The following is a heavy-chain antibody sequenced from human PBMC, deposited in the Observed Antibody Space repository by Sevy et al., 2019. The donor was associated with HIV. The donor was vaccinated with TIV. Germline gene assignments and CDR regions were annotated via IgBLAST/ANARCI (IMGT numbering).Heavy chain of an antibody. CDR2: MTSSGSYI. CDR1: GFTFSTST. Sequence: GGSLRLSCAASGFTFSTSTMNWVRQAPGRGLEWVSLMTSSGSYILYEDSVKGRFTISRDNARNSVFLQVNGLRVDDTAVYYCVRDGWNYWGQGTLVTVSS. CDR3: VRDGWNY. V-gene: IGHV3-21*01. D-gene: IGHD2-15*01. J-gene: IGHJ4*02.